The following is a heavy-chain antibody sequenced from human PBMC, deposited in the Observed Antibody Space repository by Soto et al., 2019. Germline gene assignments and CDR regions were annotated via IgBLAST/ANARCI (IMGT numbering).Heavy chain of an antibody. Sequence: GGSLRLSCAASGFTFSSYSMNWVRQAPGKGLEWVSSISSSSSYIYYADAVKGRFTISRDNAKNSLYLQMNILRAEDTFVYYCARDPGRHFYGMDVWGQGTTVTVSS. CDR3: ARDPGRHFYGMDV. CDR2: ISSSSSYI. J-gene: IGHJ6*02. D-gene: IGHD1-1*01. CDR1: GFTFSSYS. V-gene: IGHV3-21*01.